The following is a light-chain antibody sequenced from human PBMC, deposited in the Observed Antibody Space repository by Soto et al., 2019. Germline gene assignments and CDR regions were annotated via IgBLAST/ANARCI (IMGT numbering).Light chain of an antibody. CDR1: SSDVGDNNY. J-gene: IGLJ1*01. CDR2: DVT. CDR3: SSYTSSSTLYV. Sequence: QSALTQPASVSGSPGQSITISCTGTSSDVGDNNYVSWYQQHPGKAPKLMIYDVTHRPSGISNRFSGSKSGNTASLTISGLQAEDEADYYCSSYTSSSTLYVFGTGTKADRP. V-gene: IGLV2-14*01.